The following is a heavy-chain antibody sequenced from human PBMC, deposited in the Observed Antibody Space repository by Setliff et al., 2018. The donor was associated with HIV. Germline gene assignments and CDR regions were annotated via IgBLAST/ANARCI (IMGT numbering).Heavy chain of an antibody. V-gene: IGHV3-15*01. CDR1: GFIFSNAC. CDR3: ARDVSWRVRTYIDY. Sequence: LRLSCAASGFIFSNACMSWVRQAPGKGLEWVGRIKSRTDGGTTDYAAPVKGRFTISRDDSKTTLYLQMNSLTAEDTAVYYCARDVSWRVRTYIDYWGQGALVTVSS. CDR2: IKSRTDGGTT. J-gene: IGHJ4*02. D-gene: IGHD3-3*01.